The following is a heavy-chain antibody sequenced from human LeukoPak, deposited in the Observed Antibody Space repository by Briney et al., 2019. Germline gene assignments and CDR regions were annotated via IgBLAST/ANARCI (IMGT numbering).Heavy chain of an antibody. CDR1: GGSFSGYY. D-gene: IGHD5/OR15-5a*01. V-gene: IGHV4-34*01. CDR2: INHSGST. CDR3: ARNFYDSGDY. Sequence: SETLSLTCAVYGGSFSGYYWSWIRQPPGKGLEWIGEINHSGSTNYNPSLKSRVTISVDTSKNQFSLKLSSVTAADTAVYYCARNFYDSGDYWGQGTLVTVSS. J-gene: IGHJ4*02.